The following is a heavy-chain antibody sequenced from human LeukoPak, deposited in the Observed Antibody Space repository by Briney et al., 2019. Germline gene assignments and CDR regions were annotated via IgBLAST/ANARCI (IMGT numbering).Heavy chain of an antibody. D-gene: IGHD1-14*01. J-gene: IGHJ4*02. Sequence: SETLSLTCTVSGGSISSYYWSWIRRHPGKGLEWIGYIYYTGSAYYNPSLKSRVIMSVDTSKNQFSLDLSSVTAADTAVYYCARGSEYYDYWGQGTLVTVSS. CDR3: ARGSEYYDY. CDR2: IYYTGSA. CDR1: GGSISSYY. V-gene: IGHV4-59*06.